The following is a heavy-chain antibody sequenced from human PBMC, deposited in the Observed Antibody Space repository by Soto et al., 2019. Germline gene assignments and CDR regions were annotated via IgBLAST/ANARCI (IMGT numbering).Heavy chain of an antibody. CDR2: IYHSGST. D-gene: IGHD4-17*01. CDR1: GGSISSSNW. Sequence: QVQLQESGPGLVKPSGTLSLTCAVSGGSISSSNWWSWVRQPPGKGLEWIGEIYHSGSTNYNPSLTSRVXXXVXXSKNQFSLKLSSVTAADTAVYYCARSTRSGTTFDYWGQGTLVTVSS. J-gene: IGHJ4*02. CDR3: ARSTRSGTTFDY. V-gene: IGHV4-4*02.